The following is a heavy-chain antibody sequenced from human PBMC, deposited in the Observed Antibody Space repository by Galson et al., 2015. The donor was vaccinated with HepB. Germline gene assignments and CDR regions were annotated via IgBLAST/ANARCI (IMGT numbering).Heavy chain of an antibody. CDR1: RYRFSTYW. J-gene: IGHJ4*02. CDR2: IYLGDSDT. Sequence: SGAEVKKPGESLKISCKGSRYRFSTYWIGWVRQMPGKGLEWMGIIYLGDSDTKYSPSFQGQVTISADKSITTAYLQWSSLKASDTAVYYCAVLGRWEPQYYFDYWGQGTLVTVSS. CDR3: AVLGRWEPQYYFDY. V-gene: IGHV5-51*01. D-gene: IGHD1-26*01.